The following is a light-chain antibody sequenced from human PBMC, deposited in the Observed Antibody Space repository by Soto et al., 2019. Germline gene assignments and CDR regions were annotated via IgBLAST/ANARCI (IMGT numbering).Light chain of an antibody. Sequence: QSVLAQPASVSGSPGQSITISCTGTSGFVGSFSLVSWYQQHPGKAPKVMISEGHRRPSGVPDRLSGPTSVNSASLTISGLQADDEADSYCSSYTSSSTLYVFRHGTTVTVL. CDR3: SSYTSSSTLYV. J-gene: IGLJ1*01. CDR1: SGFVGSFSL. V-gene: IGLV2-14*02. CDR2: EGH.